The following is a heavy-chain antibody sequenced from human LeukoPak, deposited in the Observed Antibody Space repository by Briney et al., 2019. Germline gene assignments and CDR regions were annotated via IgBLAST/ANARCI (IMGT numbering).Heavy chain of an antibody. J-gene: IGHJ5*02. D-gene: IGHD6-19*01. Sequence: SETLSLTCTVSGGSISSYYWSWIRQPPGKGLEWIGYIYYSGSTNFNPSLKSRVTISVDTSKNQFSLKLSSVTAADTAVYYCARASSGWYNWFDPWGQGTLVTVSS. CDR2: IYYSGST. CDR3: ARASSGWYNWFDP. V-gene: IGHV4-59*01. CDR1: GGSISSYY.